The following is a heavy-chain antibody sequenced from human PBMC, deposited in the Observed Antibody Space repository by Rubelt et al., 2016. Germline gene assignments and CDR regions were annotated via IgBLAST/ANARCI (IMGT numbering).Heavy chain of an antibody. Sequence: EVQLVESGGVVVQPGGSLRLSCAASGFTFDDYTMHWVRQAPGKGLEWVSGINWNGGSTGYADAVKGRFTISREKAKNSLYLQMNSLRAEDTAVYYCARARWVSWNYDRNNDAFDIWGQGTMVTVSS. D-gene: IGHD1-7*01. CDR2: INWNGGST. J-gene: IGHJ3*02. CDR1: GFTFDDYT. CDR3: ARARWVSWNYDRNNDAFDI. V-gene: IGHV3-20*04.